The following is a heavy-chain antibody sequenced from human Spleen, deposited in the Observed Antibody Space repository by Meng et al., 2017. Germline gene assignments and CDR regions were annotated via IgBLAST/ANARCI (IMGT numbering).Heavy chain of an antibody. CDR2: IYPGDSDT. CDR3: ASTTQLLWFGESDAFDI. V-gene: IGHV5-51*01. D-gene: IGHD3-10*01. Sequence: GESLKISCKGSGYSFTSYWIGWVRQMPGKGLEWMGIIYPGDSDTRYSPSFQGQVTISADKSISTAYLQWSSLKASDTAMYYCASTTQLLWFGESDAFDIWGQGTMVTVSS. J-gene: IGHJ3*02. CDR1: GYSFTSYW.